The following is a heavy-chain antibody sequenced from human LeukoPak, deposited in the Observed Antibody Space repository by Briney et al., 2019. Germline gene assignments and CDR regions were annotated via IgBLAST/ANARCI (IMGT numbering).Heavy chain of an antibody. D-gene: IGHD2-2*01. CDR1: GGSISSYY. J-gene: IGHJ4*02. V-gene: IGHV4-4*07. Sequence: SETLSLTCTVSGGSISSYYWSWIRQPAGKGLEWIGRIYTSGSTNYNPSLKSRVTMSVDTSKNQFSLKLSSVTAADTAVYYCARFNSGCTTASCYVNCWGQGTLVTVSS. CDR3: ARFNSGCTTASCYVNC. CDR2: IYTSGST.